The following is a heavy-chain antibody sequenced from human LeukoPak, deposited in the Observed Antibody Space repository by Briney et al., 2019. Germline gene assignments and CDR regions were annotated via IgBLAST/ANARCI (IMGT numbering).Heavy chain of an antibody. V-gene: IGHV4-31*03. D-gene: IGHD3-16*01. Sequence: PSETLSLTCTVSGGCISSGGYYWSWIRQHPGKGLEWIGYIYYSGSTYYNPSLKSRVTISVDTSNSQFSLKLSSVTAADTAVYYCAREVWVSESKGGSWYMDVWGKGTTVTVSS. J-gene: IGHJ6*03. CDR3: AREVWVSESKGGSWYMDV. CDR2: IYYSGST. CDR1: GGCISSGGYY.